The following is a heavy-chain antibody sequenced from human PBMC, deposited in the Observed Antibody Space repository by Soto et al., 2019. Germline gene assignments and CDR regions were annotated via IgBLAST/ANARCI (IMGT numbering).Heavy chain of an antibody. D-gene: IGHD6-13*01. J-gene: IGHJ4*02. V-gene: IGHV3-23*01. CDR2: ISGGGNDA. CDR1: GFTFSSYA. CDR3: ARSLFLASTGIEPFDF. Sequence: EVQLLESGGGLVQPGGSLVLSCAASGFTFSSYAMSWVRQAPGKGLEWVSSISGGGNDAYYADSVKGRFTISRDNSRNTLYLQMNCLSADDTAVHYCARSLFLASTGIEPFDFWGQGTLVTVSS.